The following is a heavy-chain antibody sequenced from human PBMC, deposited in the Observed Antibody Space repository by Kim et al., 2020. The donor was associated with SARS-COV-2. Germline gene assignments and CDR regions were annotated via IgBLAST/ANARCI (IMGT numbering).Heavy chain of an antibody. CDR1: GFTFSSYG. Sequence: GGSLRLSCAASGFTFSSYGMHWVRQAPGKGLEWVAVISYDGSNKYYADSVKGRFTISRDNSKNTLYLQMNSLRAEDTAVYYCAKAVRGVITDAFDIWGQG. CDR3: AKAVRGVITDAFDI. D-gene: IGHD3-10*01. J-gene: IGHJ3*02. V-gene: IGHV3-30*18. CDR2: ISYDGSNK.